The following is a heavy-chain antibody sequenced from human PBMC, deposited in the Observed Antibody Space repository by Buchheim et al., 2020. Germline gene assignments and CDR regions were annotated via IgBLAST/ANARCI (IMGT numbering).Heavy chain of an antibody. J-gene: IGHJ2*01. CDR1: GFTFSSYA. CDR3: AKSVSRETQYSSSPENWYFDL. Sequence: EVQLLESGGGLVQPGGSLRLSCAASGFTFSSYAMSWVRQAPGKGLEWVSAISGSGGSTYYADSVKGRFTISRDNSKNTLYLQMNSLRAEDTAVYYCAKSVSRETQYSSSPENWYFDLWGRGTL. D-gene: IGHD6-6*01. CDR2: ISGSGGST. V-gene: IGHV3-23*01.